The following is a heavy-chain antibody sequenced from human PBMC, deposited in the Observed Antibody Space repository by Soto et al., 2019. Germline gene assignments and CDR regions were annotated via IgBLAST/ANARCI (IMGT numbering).Heavy chain of an antibody. Sequence: PGGSLRLSCTASGFTLSSYAINWVRQAPGKGLEWVSATTGGAGLTYYADSVKGRFSVSSDNPGNTLYLQLNSLRPEDTAVYYCARVDRGSVARPTRLDPWGQGTLVTVSS. CDR1: GFTLSSYA. CDR3: ARVDRGSVARPTRLDP. D-gene: IGHD2-21*01. V-gene: IGHV3-23*01. J-gene: IGHJ5*02. CDR2: TTGGAGLT.